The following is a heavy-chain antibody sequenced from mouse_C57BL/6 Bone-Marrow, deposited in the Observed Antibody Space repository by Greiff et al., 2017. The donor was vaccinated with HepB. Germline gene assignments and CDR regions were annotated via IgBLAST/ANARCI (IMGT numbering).Heavy chain of an antibody. CDR1: GFTFSDYG. CDR3: ARPDYDPFAY. D-gene: IGHD2-4*01. J-gene: IGHJ3*01. CDR2: ISIVSITI. Sequence: EVMLVESGGGLVKPGGSLKLSCAASGFTFSDYGMHWVRQAPEKGLEWVAYISIVSITIYYAATVKGRFTISRDNAKNTLFLQMTSLRSEDTAMYYCARPDYDPFAYWGQGTLVTVSA. V-gene: IGHV5-17*01.